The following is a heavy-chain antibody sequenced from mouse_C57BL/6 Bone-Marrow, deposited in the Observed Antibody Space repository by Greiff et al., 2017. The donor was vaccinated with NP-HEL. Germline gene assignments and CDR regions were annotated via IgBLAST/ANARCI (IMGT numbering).Heavy chain of an antibody. CDR2: IDPSDSYT. CDR1: GYTFTSYW. J-gene: IGHJ3*01. Sequence: QVQLKQPGAELVMPGASVKLSCKASGYTFTSYWMHWVKQRPGQGLEWIGEIDPSDSYTNYNQKFKGKSTLTVDKSSSTAYMQLSSLTSEDSAVYYCARLGEWLLRGWFAYWGQGTLVTVSA. V-gene: IGHV1-69*01. CDR3: ARLGEWLLRGWFAY. D-gene: IGHD2-3*01.